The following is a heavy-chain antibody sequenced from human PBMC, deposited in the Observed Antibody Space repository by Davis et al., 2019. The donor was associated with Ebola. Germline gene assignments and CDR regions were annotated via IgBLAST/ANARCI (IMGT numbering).Heavy chain of an antibody. V-gene: IGHV1-46*03. CDR1: GYTFPHYY. Sequence: SVPVSCLASGYTFPHYYMHWVRQAPAQGLAWMGMINPNDGRTIYAHKVQGRVTVTRDTSTTTVYMDLSSLRSEDPALYYCTTPGGQDSGYDVFDIWGQGTMVTVSS. D-gene: IGHD3-22*01. CDR2: INPNDGRT. J-gene: IGHJ3*02. CDR3: TTPGGQDSGYDVFDI.